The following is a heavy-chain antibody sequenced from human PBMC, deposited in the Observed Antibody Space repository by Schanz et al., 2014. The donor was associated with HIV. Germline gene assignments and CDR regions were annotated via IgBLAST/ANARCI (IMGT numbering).Heavy chain of an antibody. CDR1: GYTFTGHY. CDR2: TNPNSGAK. CDR3: ARGASVAARGWFDP. J-gene: IGHJ5*02. D-gene: IGHD3-10*01. Sequence: QVQLVQSGAEVKAPGASVKVSCKTSGYTFTGHYMHWIRPAPGQGLEWMAWTNPNSGAKQYAQKFQDRVTMTREKSISTVYMGLTSLTPDDTAVYFCARGASVAARGWFDPWGQGTLIIVSS. V-gene: IGHV1-2*02.